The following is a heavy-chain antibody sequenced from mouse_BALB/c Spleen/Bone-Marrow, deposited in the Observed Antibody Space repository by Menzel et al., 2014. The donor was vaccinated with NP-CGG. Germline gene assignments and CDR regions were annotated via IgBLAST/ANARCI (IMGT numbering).Heavy chain of an antibody. CDR3: ARGDLLRGFAY. D-gene: IGHD1-1*01. J-gene: IGHJ3*01. CDR2: ISSGSSTI. CDR1: GFTFSSFG. Sequence: EVQGVESGGGLVQPGGSRKFSCAASGFTFSSFGMHWVRQAPEKGLEWVAYISSGSSTIYYADTVKGRFTISRDNPKNTLFLQMTSLRSEDTAMYYCARGDLLRGFAYWGQGTLVTVSA. V-gene: IGHV5-17*02.